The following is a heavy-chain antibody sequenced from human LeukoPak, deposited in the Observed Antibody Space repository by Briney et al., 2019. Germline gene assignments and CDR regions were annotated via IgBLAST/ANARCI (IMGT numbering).Heavy chain of an antibody. Sequence: GGSLRLSCAASGFTFDDYAMHWVRQAPGKGLEWVSGISWNSGSIGYADSVKGRFTISRDNSKNTLYLQMNSLRAEDTAVYYCAKDPKEPVGGYWGQGTLVTVSS. CDR1: GFTFDDYA. V-gene: IGHV3-9*01. D-gene: IGHD3-16*01. J-gene: IGHJ4*02. CDR2: ISWNSGSI. CDR3: AKDPKEPVGGY.